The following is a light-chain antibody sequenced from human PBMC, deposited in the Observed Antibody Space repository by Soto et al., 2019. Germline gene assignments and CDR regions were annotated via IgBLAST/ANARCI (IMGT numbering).Light chain of an antibody. J-gene: IGKJ1*01. Sequence: DIQLTQSPSFLSASVGDRVTITCRASQGISSYLAWYQQKPGKAPKLLIYAASTLQSGVPSRFSGSGSGTEFTLTISSLQADDFATYYCQQYNSYSWTFGQGTKVEIK. V-gene: IGKV1-9*01. CDR1: QGISSY. CDR2: AAS. CDR3: QQYNSYSWT.